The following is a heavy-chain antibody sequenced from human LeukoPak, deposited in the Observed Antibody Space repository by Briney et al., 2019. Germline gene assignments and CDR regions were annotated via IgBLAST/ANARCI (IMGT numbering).Heavy chain of an antibody. CDR3: APIAIRSGY. CDR1: GFTFSSYA. J-gene: IGHJ4*02. CDR2: ISSNGGST. Sequence: GGSLRLSCAASGFTFSSYAMHWVRQAPGKGLEYVSAISSNGGSTYYANSVKGRFTISRDNSKNTLYLQMNSLRAEDTAVYYCAPIAIRSGYWGQGTLVTVSS. D-gene: IGHD3-9*01. V-gene: IGHV3-64*01.